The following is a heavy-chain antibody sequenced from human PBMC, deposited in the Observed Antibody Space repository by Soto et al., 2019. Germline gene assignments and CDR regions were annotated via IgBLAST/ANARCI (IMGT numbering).Heavy chain of an antibody. J-gene: IGHJ4*02. CDR2: IIPMFGTA. V-gene: IGHV1-69*12. Sequence: QVQLVQSGAEVKKPESSVKVSCKAPGGTFSTYAISWVRQAPGQGLEWMGGIIPMFGTANYAQRFQDRVTITADESTNTVYMELSSLRSEFTAVNFCASGIQLWLRRINNGYAYWGQGTMVTVSS. CDR1: GGTFSTYA. D-gene: IGHD5-18*01. CDR3: ASGIQLWLRRINNGYAY.